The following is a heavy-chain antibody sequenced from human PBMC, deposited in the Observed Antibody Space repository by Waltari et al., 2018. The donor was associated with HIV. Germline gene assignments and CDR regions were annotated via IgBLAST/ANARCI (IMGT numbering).Heavy chain of an antibody. CDR3: ASSYTYVVWGAFDT. CDR1: GGSITSSSNF. CDR2: IYHDGST. J-gene: IGHJ3*02. V-gene: IGHV4-39*02. Sequence: QMQLQESRPGLVKPSETLSLSCTVSGGSITSSSNFWGWIRQPPGTGLEWIGRIYHDGSTHYDLSLKDSSLKSRVTISLDTSKNLFSLKLTSVTATDTAMYYCASSYTYVVWGAFDTWGQGTMVTVSS. D-gene: IGHD3-16*01.